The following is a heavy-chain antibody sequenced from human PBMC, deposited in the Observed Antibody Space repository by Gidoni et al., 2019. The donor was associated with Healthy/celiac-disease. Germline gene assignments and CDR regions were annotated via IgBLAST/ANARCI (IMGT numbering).Heavy chain of an antibody. D-gene: IGHD2-2*02. CDR2: IYYSGST. CDR1: GGSISSSSYY. J-gene: IGHJ2*01. Sequence: QLQLQESGPGLVKPSETLSLTCTVSGGSISSSSYYWGWIRQPPGKGLEWIGSIYYSGSTYYNPSLKSRVTISVDTSKNQFSLKLSSVTAADTAVYYCAGREYCSSTSCYISHWYFDLWGRGTLVTVSS. CDR3: AGREYCSSTSCYISHWYFDL. V-gene: IGHV4-39*01.